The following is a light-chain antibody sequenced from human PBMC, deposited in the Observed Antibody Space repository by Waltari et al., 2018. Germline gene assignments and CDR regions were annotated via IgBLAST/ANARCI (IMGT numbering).Light chain of an antibody. Sequence: DIQMTQSPSSLSASVGDRVTITCRASQSIRTYLNWYQQKPGKAPKLLIYAASSLESGVPSRFSGSGSGTDFTLTISSLQPDDFATYYCQQTYSLPRTFGQGTTVEIK. CDR2: AAS. J-gene: IGKJ1*01. V-gene: IGKV1-39*01. CDR3: QQTYSLPRT. CDR1: QSIRTY.